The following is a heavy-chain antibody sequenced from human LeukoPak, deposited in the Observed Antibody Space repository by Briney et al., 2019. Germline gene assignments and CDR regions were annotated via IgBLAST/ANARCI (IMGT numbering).Heavy chain of an antibody. V-gene: IGHV4-31*03. D-gene: IGHD6-25*01. CDR3: ARGASGWFDP. Sequence: SETLSLTCTVSGGSISSGGYYWSWIRQHPGKGLEWVGYIYYSGSTYYNPSLKSRLTISVDTSKNQFSLKLSSVTAADTAVYYCARGASGWFDPWGQGTLVTVSS. CDR1: GGSISSGGYY. CDR2: IYYSGST. J-gene: IGHJ5*02.